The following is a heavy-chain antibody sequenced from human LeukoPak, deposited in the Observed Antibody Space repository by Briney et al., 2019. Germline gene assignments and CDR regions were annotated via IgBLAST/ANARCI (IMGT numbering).Heavy chain of an antibody. V-gene: IGHV1-8*01. CDR2: MNPNSGTT. Sequence: GASVKVSCKASGYTFTSYDINWVRQATGQGLEWMGWMNPNSGTTGYAQKFQGRVTMTRNTSISTAYMELSSLRSEDTAVYYCARGTFGVVIKRIRNNWFDPWGQGTLVTVSS. J-gene: IGHJ5*02. CDR3: ARGTFGVVIKRIRNNWFDP. CDR1: GYTFTSYD. D-gene: IGHD3-3*01.